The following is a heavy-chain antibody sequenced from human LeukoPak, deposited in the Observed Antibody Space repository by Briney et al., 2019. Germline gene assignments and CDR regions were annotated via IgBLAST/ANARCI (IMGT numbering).Heavy chain of an antibody. CDR3: ARATRTPLPRYGSGTFDF. V-gene: IGHV4-39*07. J-gene: IGHJ4*02. CDR1: GDSISSGSNY. D-gene: IGHD3-10*01. Sequence: AETLSLTCSVSGDSISSGSNYWGGIRQSPGRGVEWIVNLHYTSSTYYNPSLTSRVTISLDTSQKQLSLKLSSVTAPDTAVYYCARATRTPLPRYGSGTFDFWGQGTLVTVSS. CDR2: LHYTSST.